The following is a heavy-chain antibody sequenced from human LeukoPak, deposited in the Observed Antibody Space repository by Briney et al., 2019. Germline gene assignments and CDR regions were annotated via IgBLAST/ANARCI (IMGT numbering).Heavy chain of an antibody. J-gene: IGHJ4*02. CDR3: ASWPVPKGDFDY. CDR1: GFTFSSYA. V-gene: IGHV3-23*01. Sequence: GGSLRLSCAASGFTFSSYAMSWVRKAPGKGLEWVSAISGSGGSTYYADSVKGRFTISRDNSKNTLYLQMNSLRAEDTAVYYCASWPVPKGDFDYWGQGTLVTVSS. CDR2: ISGSGGST. D-gene: IGHD1-26*01.